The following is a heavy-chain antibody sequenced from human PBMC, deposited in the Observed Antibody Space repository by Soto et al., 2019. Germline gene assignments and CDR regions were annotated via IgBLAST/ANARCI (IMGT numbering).Heavy chain of an antibody. CDR2: IWYDGSNK. CDR1: GFTFSSYG. V-gene: IGHV3-33*06. Sequence: GSLRLSCAASGFTFSSYGMHWVRQAPGKGLEWVAVIWYDGSNKYYADSVKGRFTISRDNSKNTVYLQMNSLRAEDTAVYYCVKAVYLLDFDYWGQGTLVTVSS. CDR3: VKAVYLLDFDY. D-gene: IGHD1-20*01. J-gene: IGHJ4*02.